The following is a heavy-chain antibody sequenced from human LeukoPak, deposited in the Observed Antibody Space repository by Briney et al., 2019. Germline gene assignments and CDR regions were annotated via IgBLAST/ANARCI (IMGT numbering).Heavy chain of an antibody. CDR2: VSVSGST. CDR3: AKEIYDILSGYDN. Sequence: GSLRLSCATSGFTFSNYAMNWVRQAPGKGLEWVSGVSVSGSTYYADFVKGRFTISRDNSKNTMYLHMNSLRAEDTAVYYCAKEIYDILSGYDNWGQGTLSPSPQ. V-gene: IGHV3-23*01. CDR1: GFTFSNYA. J-gene: IGHJ4*02. D-gene: IGHD3-9*01.